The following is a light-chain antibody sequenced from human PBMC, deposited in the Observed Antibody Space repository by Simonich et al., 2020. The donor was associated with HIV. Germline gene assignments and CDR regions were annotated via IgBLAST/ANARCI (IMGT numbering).Light chain of an antibody. J-gene: IGKJ1*01. Sequence: DIQLTQSPSSLSASVGDRVTITCRASQSISIYLNWYQQKPGKAPNLLIYAASNLQSGVPSRFSGSGSGTEFTLTISSLQPDDLAVYYCQQYHNLCTFGQGTKVEIK. V-gene: IGKV1-39*01. CDR1: QSISIY. CDR3: QQYHNLCT. CDR2: AAS.